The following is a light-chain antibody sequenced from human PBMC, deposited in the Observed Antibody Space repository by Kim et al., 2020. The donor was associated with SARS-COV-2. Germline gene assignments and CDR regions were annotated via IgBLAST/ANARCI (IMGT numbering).Light chain of an antibody. CDR3: QQYDLPPFT. V-gene: IGKV4-1*01. CDR2: WAS. J-gene: IGKJ2*01. Sequence: DIVMTQSLDSLAVSLGERAAIDCKPSQSLLYSSNNQNYLAWYQQKPGQPPKLLIYWASTRESGVPDRFSGSGSGTHFTLTISSLQAEDVAVYYCQQYDLPPFTFGQGTKLEI. CDR1: QSLLYSSNNQNY.